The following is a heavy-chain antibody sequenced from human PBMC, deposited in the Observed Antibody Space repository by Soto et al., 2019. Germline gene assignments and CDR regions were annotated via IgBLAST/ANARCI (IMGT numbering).Heavy chain of an antibody. D-gene: IGHD3-22*01. J-gene: IGHJ4*02. CDR2: ISGSSSYT. CDR3: ARGIYYYDSSNYLGY. CDR1: GFTFSDYY. Sequence: PGGSLRLSCAASGFTFSDYYMSWIRQAPGKGLEWVSYISGSSSYTNYADSVKGRFTISRDNAKNSLYLQMNSLRAEDTAVYYCARGIYYYDSSNYLGYWGQGTLVTVSS. V-gene: IGHV3-11*05.